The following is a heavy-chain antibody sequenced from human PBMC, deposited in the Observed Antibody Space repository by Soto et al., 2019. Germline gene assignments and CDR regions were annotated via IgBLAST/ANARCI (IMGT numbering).Heavy chain of an antibody. V-gene: IGHV4-34*01. CDR2: INHSGST. CDR1: GGSFSGYY. D-gene: IGHD2-15*01. J-gene: IGHJ6*02. Sequence: SETLSLTCAVYGGSFSGYYWSWIRQPPGKGLEWIGEINHSGSTNYNPSLKSRVTISVDTSKNQFSLKLSSVTAADTAVYYCARGHGGARDYCDGKDVWGRGTTVTVSS. CDR3: ARGHGGARDYCDGKDV.